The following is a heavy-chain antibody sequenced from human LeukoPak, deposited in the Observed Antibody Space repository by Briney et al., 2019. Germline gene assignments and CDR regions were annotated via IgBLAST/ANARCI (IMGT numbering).Heavy chain of an antibody. Sequence: ASVKVSCKASGYTFTGYYMHWVRQAPGQGLEWMGWINPNSGGTNYAQKFQGRVTMTRDTSISTAYMELSRLRSDGTAVYYYAREGCSSTSCYTWGQGTLVTVSS. V-gene: IGHV1-2*02. CDR2: INPNSGGT. D-gene: IGHD2-2*02. J-gene: IGHJ5*02. CDR3: AREGCSSTSCYT. CDR1: GYTFTGYY.